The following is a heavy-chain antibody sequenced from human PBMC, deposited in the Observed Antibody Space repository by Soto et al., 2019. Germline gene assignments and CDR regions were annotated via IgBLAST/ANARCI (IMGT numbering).Heavy chain of an antibody. J-gene: IGHJ4*02. Sequence: SETLSLTCTVSGGSISSYYWSWIRQPPGKGLEWIGYIYYSGSTNYNPSLKSRVTISVDTSKNQFSLKLSSVTAADTAVYYFARHWGSWSPLFDYWGQGTLFTVSS. V-gene: IGHV4-59*08. CDR3: ARHWGSWSPLFDY. CDR1: GGSISSYY. D-gene: IGHD3-16*01. CDR2: IYYSGST.